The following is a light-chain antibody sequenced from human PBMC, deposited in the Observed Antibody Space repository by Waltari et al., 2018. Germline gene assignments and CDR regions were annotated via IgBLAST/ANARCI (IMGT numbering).Light chain of an antibody. V-gene: IGKV3-20*01. CDR2: GSS. J-gene: IGKJ2*01. CDR1: LIVGSGS. CDR3: HQYGNSPYT. Sequence: EIVLTQSPDTLSLSPGERATLSCRASLIVGSGSFAWYKQMPGQAPRLLIYGSSIRATGIPNRLSGSVSATDFTLTIDRLEPEDFAVYYCHQYGNSPYTFGQGTRLQIK.